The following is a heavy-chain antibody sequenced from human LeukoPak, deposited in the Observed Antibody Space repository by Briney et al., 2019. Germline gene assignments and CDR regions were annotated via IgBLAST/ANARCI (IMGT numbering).Heavy chain of an antibody. CDR3: AATGGVAVAGSPFDY. CDR1: GLTFRSYG. V-gene: IGHV3-33*01. J-gene: IGHJ4*02. D-gene: IGHD6-19*01. CDR2: IWYDGSNK. Sequence: GGSLRLSXAASGLTFRSYGMHWVRQAPGKGLEWVTVIWYDGSNKYYADSVKGRFTISRDNSKNTLYLQMDSLRVEDTAVYYCAATGGVAVAGSPFDYWGQGTLVTVSS.